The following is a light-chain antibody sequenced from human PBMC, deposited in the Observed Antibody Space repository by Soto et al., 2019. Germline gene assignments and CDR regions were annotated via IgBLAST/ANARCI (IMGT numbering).Light chain of an antibody. Sequence: IVLTHSPLSLPVTLGQPASISCRSSQSLVHSDGNTYLNWFQQRPGQSPRRLIYKASNRDSGVPDRFRGSGSGTDFTLSISRVEADDVGVYYCMQGLQAPLTFGQGTKV. CDR1: QSLVHSDGNTY. CDR3: MQGLQAPLT. J-gene: IGKJ1*01. CDR2: KAS. V-gene: IGKV2-30*02.